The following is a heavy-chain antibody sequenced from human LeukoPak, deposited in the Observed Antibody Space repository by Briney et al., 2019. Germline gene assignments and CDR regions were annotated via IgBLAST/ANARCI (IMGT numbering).Heavy chain of an antibody. Sequence: PGGSLRLSCAASGFTFSSYAMHWVRQAPGKGLEWVAVISYDGSNKYYADSVKGRFTISRDNSKNTLYLQMNSLRAEDTAVYYCARDWGYYGSGSPYFDYWGQGTLVTVSS. V-gene: IGHV3-30-3*01. D-gene: IGHD3-10*01. CDR2: ISYDGSNK. CDR1: GFTFSSYA. J-gene: IGHJ4*02. CDR3: ARDWGYYGSGSPYFDY.